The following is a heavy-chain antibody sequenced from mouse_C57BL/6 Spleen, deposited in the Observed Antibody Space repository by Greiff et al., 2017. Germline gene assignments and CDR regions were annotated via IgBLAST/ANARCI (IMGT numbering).Heavy chain of an antibody. CDR3: ARVRGDAMDY. Sequence: EVNVVESEGGLVQPGSSMKLSCTASGFTFSDYYMAWVRQVPEKGLEWVANINYDGSSTYYLDSLKSRFIISRDNAKNILYLQMSSLKSEDTATYYCARVRGDAMDYWGQGTSVTVSS. V-gene: IGHV5-16*01. CDR2: INYDGSST. J-gene: IGHJ4*01. CDR1: GFTFSDYY.